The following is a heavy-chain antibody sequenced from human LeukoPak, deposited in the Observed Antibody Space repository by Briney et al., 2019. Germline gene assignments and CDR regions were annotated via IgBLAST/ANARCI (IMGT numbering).Heavy chain of an antibody. CDR3: ARDSTIFGVDRYYYYMDV. Sequence: SVKVSCKASGGTFSSYAISWVRQAPGQGLEWMGRIIPIFGTANYAQKFQGRVTITTDESTSTAYMELSSPRSEDTAVYYCARDSTIFGVDRYYYYMDVWGKGTTVTVSS. CDR2: IIPIFGTA. V-gene: IGHV1-69*05. D-gene: IGHD3-3*01. CDR1: GGTFSSYA. J-gene: IGHJ6*03.